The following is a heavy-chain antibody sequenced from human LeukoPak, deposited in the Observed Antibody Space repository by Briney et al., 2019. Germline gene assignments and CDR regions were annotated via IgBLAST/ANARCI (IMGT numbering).Heavy chain of an antibody. J-gene: IGHJ3*02. Sequence: ASVKVSCKASGYSFIGYYIHWVRQAPGQGLEWMGWINPNSGGANHAQKFQGRVTMTRDTSISTVYMELTRLRSDDTAMYYCAKSTNWGSISDGFDIWGQGTMVTVAS. D-gene: IGHD7-27*01. V-gene: IGHV1-2*02. CDR1: GYSFIGYY. CDR3: AKSTNWGSISDGFDI. CDR2: INPNSGGA.